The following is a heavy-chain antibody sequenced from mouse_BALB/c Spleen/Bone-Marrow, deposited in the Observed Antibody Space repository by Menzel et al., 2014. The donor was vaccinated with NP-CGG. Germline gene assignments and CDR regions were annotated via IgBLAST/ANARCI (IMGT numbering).Heavy chain of an antibody. CDR3: TTLGRINFDY. V-gene: IGHV1-5*01. CDR2: IYPGNSDT. Sequence: EVQEVESGTVLARPGAAVKMSCKASGYTFSNYWMHWVKQRPGQGLEWIGTIYPGNSDTTYNQNFKGKAKLTAVTSTSTAYMELSSLTNEDSAVYYCTTLGRINFDYWGQGTPLTVSS. CDR1: GYTFSNYW. J-gene: IGHJ2*01. D-gene: IGHD3-1*01.